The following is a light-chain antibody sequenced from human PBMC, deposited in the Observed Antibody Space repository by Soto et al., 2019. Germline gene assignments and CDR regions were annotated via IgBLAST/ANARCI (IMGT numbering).Light chain of an antibody. V-gene: IGKV3-20*01. CDR2: AAS. J-gene: IGKJ1*01. CDR1: QSIANY. CDR3: QHYSSSPKT. Sequence: IVLTQSPGTLSLSPGERATLFCRASQSIANYLGWYQQKPGQPPRLLIYAASNRATGIPDRFSGSGSGTDFTLTIRRMEPEDFAVYYCQHYSSSPKTFGQGTKVDIK.